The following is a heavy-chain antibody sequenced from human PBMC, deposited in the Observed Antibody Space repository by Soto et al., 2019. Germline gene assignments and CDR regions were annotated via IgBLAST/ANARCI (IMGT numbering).Heavy chain of an antibody. V-gene: IGHV3-23*01. CDR3: AKNGSGSAGFDY. Sequence: EVQLLESGGGLVQPGGSLRLSCAASGFTFSSYAMSWVRQAPGKGMEWVSAISASGGSTFYADSVKGRFTISRDNSKNTLYLKMISLTAEDQAVFYCAKNGSGSAGFDYWGQGTLVTVSS. CDR2: ISASGGST. J-gene: IGHJ4*02. CDR1: GFTFSSYA. D-gene: IGHD3-10*01.